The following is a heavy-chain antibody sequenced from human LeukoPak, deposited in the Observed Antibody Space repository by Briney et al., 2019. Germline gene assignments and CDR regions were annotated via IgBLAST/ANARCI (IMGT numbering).Heavy chain of an antibody. CDR3: ARQEIWYFDY. D-gene: IGHD5-24*01. CDR2: ISAYNGNT. V-gene: IGHV1-18*04. CDR1: GYTFTSYG. J-gene: IGHJ4*02. Sequence: APMKVSCKASGYTFTSYGISWVRQAPGQGPEWMGWISAYNGNTNYAQKLQGRVTMTTDTSTSTAHMGLRSLRSDDTAVYYCARQEIWYFDYWGQGTLVTVSS.